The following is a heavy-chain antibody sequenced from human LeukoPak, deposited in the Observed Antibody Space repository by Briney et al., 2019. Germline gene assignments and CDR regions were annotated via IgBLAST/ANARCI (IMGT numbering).Heavy chain of an antibody. V-gene: IGHV1-2*02. D-gene: IGHD6-25*01. CDR1: GGTFSSYA. Sequence: ASVKVSCKASGGTFSSYAISWVRQAPGQGLDWMGWINPNSGDTNYAQKFQGRVTMTSDTSISTVYMELSRLTSDDTAVYHCARVADGYYFDYWGQGTLVTVSS. J-gene: IGHJ4*02. CDR2: INPNSGDT. CDR3: ARVADGYYFDY.